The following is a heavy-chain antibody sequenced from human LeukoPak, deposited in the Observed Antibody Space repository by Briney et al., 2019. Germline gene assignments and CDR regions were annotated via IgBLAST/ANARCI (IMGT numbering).Heavy chain of an antibody. J-gene: IGHJ5*02. CDR3: ARDSGYYGSGTRFDP. D-gene: IGHD3-10*01. V-gene: IGHV3-74*01. CDR2: INSDGSST. CDR1: GFIFSSYW. Sequence: GGSLRLSCAASGFIFSSYWMHWVRHAPGKGLVWVSRINSDGSSTSYADSVKGRFTISRDNAKNTLYLQMNSLRAEDTAVYYCARDSGYYGSGTRFDPWGQGTLVTVSS.